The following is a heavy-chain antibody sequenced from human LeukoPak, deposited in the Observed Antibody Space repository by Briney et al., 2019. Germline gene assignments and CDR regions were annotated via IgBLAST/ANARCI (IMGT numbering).Heavy chain of an antibody. Sequence: PGGSLRLSCAASGFTFSNYAMSWVRQAPGKGLEWVSAISGSGGSTYYADSVKGRFTISRDNSKNTLYLQMNSLRAEDTAVYYCAKSGYSSGWYSRWFDPWGQGTLVTVSS. CDR1: GFTFSNYA. V-gene: IGHV3-23*01. J-gene: IGHJ5*02. CDR3: AKSGYSSGWYSRWFDP. CDR2: ISGSGGST. D-gene: IGHD6-19*01.